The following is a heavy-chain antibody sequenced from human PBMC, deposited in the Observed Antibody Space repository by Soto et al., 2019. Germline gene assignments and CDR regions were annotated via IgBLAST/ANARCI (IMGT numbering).Heavy chain of an antibody. Sequence: ASVKVSCKASGYTFSDYYIHWVRQAPGQGLEWMGWINPNSGGTRYAPKFQGGVTMTRDTSITTAYMELSRLRSGDTAVYYCAREPATAKPEGVDFWGQGTLVTVSS. CDR1: GYTFSDYY. D-gene: IGHD1-1*01. V-gene: IGHV1-2*02. J-gene: IGHJ4*02. CDR3: AREPATAKPEGVDF. CDR2: INPNSGGT.